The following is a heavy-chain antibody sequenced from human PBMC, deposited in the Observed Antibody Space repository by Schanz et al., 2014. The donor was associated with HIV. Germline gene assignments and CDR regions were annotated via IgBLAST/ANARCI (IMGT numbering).Heavy chain of an antibody. CDR1: GFTFSFYG. V-gene: IGHV3-33*06. J-gene: IGHJ4*02. CDR2: IWSDGSNK. Sequence: QVQLVESGGGVVQPGRSLRLSCAASGFTFSFYGMHWVRQAPGKGLEWVAVIWSDGSNKYYADSVKGRFTISRDTSTNTLYLQMSGLRAEDTAVYYCAKDGSLDYDNSGYYATWGQGTLVTVSS. CDR3: AKDGSLDYDNSGYYAT. D-gene: IGHD3-22*01.